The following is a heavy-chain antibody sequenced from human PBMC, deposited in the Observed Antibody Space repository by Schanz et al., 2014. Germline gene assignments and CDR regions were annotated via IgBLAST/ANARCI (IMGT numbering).Heavy chain of an antibody. CDR2: IYTGGST. Sequence: QVQLQESGPGLVKPSQTLSLTCTVSGDSISSYSYYWTWIRQPAGKGLEWIGRIYTGGSTIYNPSLKSRLSFSVNTSKGHFSLKLSSVTAADTAVYYCASETVQYCDSTTCYESGYIDYWGQGTPXTVSS. D-gene: IGHD2-2*01. CDR3: ASETVQYCDSTTCYESGYIDY. J-gene: IGHJ4*02. V-gene: IGHV4-61*02. CDR1: GDSISSYSYY.